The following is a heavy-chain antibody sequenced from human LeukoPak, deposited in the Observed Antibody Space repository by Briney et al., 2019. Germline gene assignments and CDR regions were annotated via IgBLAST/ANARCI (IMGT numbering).Heavy chain of an antibody. CDR3: ARDGLDFWSGYYRDKYYYYGMDV. V-gene: IGHV3-48*02. CDR2: ISSSSSTI. J-gene: IGHJ6*02. D-gene: IGHD3-3*01. CDR1: GFTFTKYD. Sequence: GGPLRLSCAASGFTFTKYDMSWVRQAPGKGLEWVSYISSSSSTIYYADSVKGRFTISRDNAKNSLYLQMNSLRDEDTAVYYCARDGLDFWSGYYRDKYYYYGMDVWGQGTTVTVSS.